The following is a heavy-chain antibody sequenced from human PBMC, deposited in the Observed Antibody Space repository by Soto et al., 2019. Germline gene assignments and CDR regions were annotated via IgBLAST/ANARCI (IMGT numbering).Heavy chain of an antibody. CDR1: GYSFTTYW. V-gene: IGHV5-10-1*01. J-gene: IGHJ4*02. CDR2: IDPSGSDT. D-gene: IGHD2-2*01. CDR3: ASLMSDCSSTSCSLGYYFDY. Sequence: GESLKISCKGSGYSFTTYWITWVRQMPGKGLEWMGRIDPSGSDTNYSPSFQGHVTISADKSISTAYLQWSSLKASDTAMYYCASLMSDCSSTSCSLGYYFDYWGQGTLVTVSS.